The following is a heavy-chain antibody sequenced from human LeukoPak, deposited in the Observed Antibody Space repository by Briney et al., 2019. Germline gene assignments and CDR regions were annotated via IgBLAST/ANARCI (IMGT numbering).Heavy chain of an antibody. D-gene: IGHD6-19*01. V-gene: IGHV3-74*01. CDR1: GFTFSSYW. CDR2: INSDGSST. J-gene: IGHJ6*03. Sequence: WGSLRLSCAASGFTFSSYWMHWVRQAPGKGLVWVSRINSDGSSTNYADSVKGRFTISRDNAKNTLYLQMNSLRAEDTAVYYCAKGSYSSGWYNSYYYYYMDVWGKGTTVTVSS. CDR3: AKGSYSSGWYNSYYYYYMDV.